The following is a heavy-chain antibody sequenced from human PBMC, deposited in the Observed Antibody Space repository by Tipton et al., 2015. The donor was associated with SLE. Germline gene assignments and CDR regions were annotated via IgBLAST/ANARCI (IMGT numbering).Heavy chain of an antibody. CDR1: GGSFSAYQ. CDR2: INHSGST. D-gene: IGHD3-10*01. Sequence: TLSLTCAVYGGSFSAYQWSWIRQPPGKGLEWIGEINHSGSTNYNPSLKSRVTISVDTSKKQFSPKLTSVTAADTALYYCARGDPTYGSGSYYFDYWGQGTLVTVSS. V-gene: IGHV4-34*01. CDR3: ARGDPTYGSGSYYFDY. J-gene: IGHJ4*02.